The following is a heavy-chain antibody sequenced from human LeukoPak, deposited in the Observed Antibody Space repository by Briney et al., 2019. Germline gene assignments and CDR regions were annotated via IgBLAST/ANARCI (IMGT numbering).Heavy chain of an antibody. CDR1: GYTFTGYY. D-gene: IGHD5-24*01. Sequence: ASVKVSCKASGYTFTGYYMHWVRQAPGQGLEWTGWINPNSGGTNYAQKFQGRVTMTRDTSISTAYMELSRLRSDDTAVYYCAREEVGMATTPSLDYWGQGTLVTVSS. CDR2: INPNSGGT. CDR3: AREEVGMATTPSLDY. J-gene: IGHJ4*02. V-gene: IGHV1-2*02.